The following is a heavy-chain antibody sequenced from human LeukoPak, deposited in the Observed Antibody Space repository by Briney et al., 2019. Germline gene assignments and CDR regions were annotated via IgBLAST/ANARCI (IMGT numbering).Heavy chain of an antibody. J-gene: IGHJ5*02. CDR3: ARGPLGWFDP. D-gene: IGHD3-16*01. CDR2: ISSSGSTI. Sequence: RGSLRLSCAASGFTFSSYSMNWVRQAPGKGLEWVSYISSSGSTIYYADSVKGRFTISRDNAKNSLYLQMNSLRAEDTAVYYCARGPLGWFDPWGQGTLVTVSS. CDR1: GFTFSSYS. V-gene: IGHV3-48*04.